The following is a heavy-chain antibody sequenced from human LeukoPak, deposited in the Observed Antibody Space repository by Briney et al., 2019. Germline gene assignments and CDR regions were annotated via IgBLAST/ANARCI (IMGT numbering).Heavy chain of an antibody. CDR3: ARDPGRTGFDY. CDR1: GFTFTDYA. V-gene: IGHV3-7*03. CDR2: IKQDGSGL. D-gene: IGHD1/OR15-1a*01. J-gene: IGHJ4*02. Sequence: GGSLRLSCAASGFTFTDYAMSWVRQAPGKGLEWVANIKQDGSGLYYVESVKGRFTISRDNAKNSLYLRMTSLRAEDTAVYYCARDPGRTGFDYWGQGTLVTVSS.